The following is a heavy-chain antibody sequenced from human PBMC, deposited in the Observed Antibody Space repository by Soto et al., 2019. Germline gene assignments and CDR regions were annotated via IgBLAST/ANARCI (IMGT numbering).Heavy chain of an antibody. V-gene: IGHV3-48*01. D-gene: IGHD4-17*01. Sequence: EVQLVESGGGLVQPGGSLRLSCAASGFTFSSYSMNWVRQAPGKGLEWVSYISSSSSTIYYADSVKGRFTISRDNAKNSLDLQMNILRAEDTAVYYCAGESDYLNWFAPWGQGTLVTVSS. CDR1: GFTFSSYS. CDR3: AGESDYLNWFAP. CDR2: ISSSSSTI. J-gene: IGHJ5*02.